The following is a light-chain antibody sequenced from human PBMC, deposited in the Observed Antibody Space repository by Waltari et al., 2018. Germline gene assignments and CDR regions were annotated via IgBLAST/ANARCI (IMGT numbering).Light chain of an antibody. J-gene: IGLJ2*01. CDR2: GVK. V-gene: IGLV1-40*01. Sequence: QSVLTQPPSVSGAPGQRVTISCTGSWSNIGAGYDVHWYQQLPGKPPTLLVYGVKTRPPGVPYRFFGSKSGTSASLAIPGLQPEDEADYYCQSYDTSLGVVFGGGTKLTVL. CDR3: QSYDTSLGVV. CDR1: WSNIGAGYD.